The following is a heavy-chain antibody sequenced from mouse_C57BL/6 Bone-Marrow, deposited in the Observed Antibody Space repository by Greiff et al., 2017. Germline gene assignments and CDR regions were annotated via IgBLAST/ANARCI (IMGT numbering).Heavy chain of an antibody. CDR1: GYTFTSYW. CDR3: ARGVPHAMDY. V-gene: IGHV1-7*01. CDR2: INPSSGYT. J-gene: IGHJ4*01. Sequence: QVQLQQSGAELAKPGASVKLSCKASGYTFTSYWMHWVKQRPGQGLEWIGYINPSSGYTKYNQKFKDKATLTADKSCSTAYMQLSSLTYEDSAVYYCARGVPHAMDYWGQGTSVTVSS.